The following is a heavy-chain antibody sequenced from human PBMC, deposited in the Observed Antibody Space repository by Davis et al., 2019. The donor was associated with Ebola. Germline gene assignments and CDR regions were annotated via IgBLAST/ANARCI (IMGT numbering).Heavy chain of an antibody. CDR2: ISGSGGST. J-gene: IGHJ6*02. CDR3: ATSPILGYCSGGSCYLPYYYYYGMDV. CDR1: GFTFSSYA. D-gene: IGHD2-15*01. Sequence: GGSLRLSCAASGFTFSSYAMSWVRQAPGKGLEWVSAISGSGGSTYYADSVKGRFTISRYNSKNTLYLQMNSLRAEDTAVYYCATSPILGYCSGGSCYLPYYYYYGMDVWGQGTTVTVSS. V-gene: IGHV3-23*01.